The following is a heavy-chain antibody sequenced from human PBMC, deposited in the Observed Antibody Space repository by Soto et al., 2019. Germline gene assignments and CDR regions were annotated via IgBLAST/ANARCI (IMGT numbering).Heavy chain of an antibody. V-gene: IGHV3-23*01. CDR1: GFTFSTYA. J-gene: IGHJ6*02. Sequence: EVQLLESGGGLVQPGWSLRLSCAASGFTFSTYAMNWVRQAPGNGLEWVSAISGSGGSIHYADSVKGRFTISRDNSKNTLYLQMNSLRDEDTSVYHCVKGYSKGDVWGQGTTVTVSS. CDR2: ISGSGGSI. CDR3: VKGYSKGDV. D-gene: IGHD1-1*01.